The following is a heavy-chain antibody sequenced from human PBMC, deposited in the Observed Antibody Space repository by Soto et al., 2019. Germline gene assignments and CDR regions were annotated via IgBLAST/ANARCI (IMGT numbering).Heavy chain of an antibody. J-gene: IGHJ3*02. CDR2: ISGSGGST. Sequence: GSLRLSCAASGFTFSSYAMSWVRQAPGKGLEWVSAISGSGGSTYYADSVKGRFTISRDNCKNTLYLQMNSLRAEDTAVYYCEKDLSRDYDILTGYYMGPDAFDIWGQGTMVTVSS. V-gene: IGHV3-23*01. CDR1: GFTFSSYA. CDR3: EKDLSRDYDILTGYYMGPDAFDI. D-gene: IGHD3-9*01.